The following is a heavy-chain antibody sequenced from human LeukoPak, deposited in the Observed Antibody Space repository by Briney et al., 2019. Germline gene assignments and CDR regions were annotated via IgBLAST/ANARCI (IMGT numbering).Heavy chain of an antibody. CDR3: ARQIDGMTTVTIDFDY. D-gene: IGHD4-17*01. Sequence: GESLKISCQGSGYSFTSYWIGWVRQMPGKGLEWMGIIYPGDSDTRYSPSFQGQVTISADKSISTAYLQWSSLKASDTAMYYCARQIDGMTTVTIDFDYWGQGTLVTVSS. J-gene: IGHJ4*02. CDR2: IYPGDSDT. CDR1: GYSFTSYW. V-gene: IGHV5-51*01.